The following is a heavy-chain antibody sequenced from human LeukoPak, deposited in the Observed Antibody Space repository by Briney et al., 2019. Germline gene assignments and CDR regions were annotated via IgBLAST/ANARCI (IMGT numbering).Heavy chain of an antibody. CDR2: INHSGST. CDR3: AMTRRRVGAQYYYYMDV. J-gene: IGHJ6*03. CDR1: GGSFSGYY. Sequence: PSETLSLTCAVYGGSFSGYYWSWIRQPPGKGLEWIGEINHSGSTNYNPSLKSRVTISVDTSKNQFSLQLNSVTPEDTAVYYCAMTRRRVGAQYYYYMDVWGKGTTVTVSS. V-gene: IGHV4-34*01. D-gene: IGHD3-10*01.